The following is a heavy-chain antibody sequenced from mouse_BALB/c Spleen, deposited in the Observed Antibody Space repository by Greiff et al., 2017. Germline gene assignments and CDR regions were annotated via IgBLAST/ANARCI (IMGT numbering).Heavy chain of an antibody. D-gene: IGHD2-14*01. CDR3: ARVDDRYGGAMDY. CDR1: GFTFSSYA. Sequence: EVHLVESGGGLVKPGGSLKLSCAASGFTFSSYAMSWVRQSPETRLVWVAEISSGGSYTYYPDTVTGRFPIYRNNAKNALCLEMSSLGSEDTAMYYCARVDDRYGGAMDYWGQGTSV. CDR2: ISSGGSYT. V-gene: IGHV5-9-4*01. J-gene: IGHJ4*01.